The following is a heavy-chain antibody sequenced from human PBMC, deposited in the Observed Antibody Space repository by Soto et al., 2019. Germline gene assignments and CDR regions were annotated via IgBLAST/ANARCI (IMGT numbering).Heavy chain of an antibody. CDR2: INSDGSST. J-gene: IGHJ4*02. V-gene: IGHV3-74*01. Sequence: GSLRLSCAASGFTFSSYWMHWVRQAPGKGLVWVSRINSDGSSTSYADSVKGRFTISRDNAKNTLYLQMNSLRAEDTAVYYCARVYYDFWSGYSPIDYWGQGTLVTVSS. CDR3: ARVYYDFWSGYSPIDY. CDR1: GFTFSSYW. D-gene: IGHD3-3*01.